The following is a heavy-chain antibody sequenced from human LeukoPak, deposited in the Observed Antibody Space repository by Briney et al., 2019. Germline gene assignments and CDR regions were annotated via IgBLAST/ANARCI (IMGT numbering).Heavy chain of an antibody. J-gene: IGHJ4*02. D-gene: IGHD3-9*01. CDR3: ARGYDILTGYYGDY. V-gene: IGHV1-2*04. CDR2: INPNSGGT. Sequence: ASVKVSCKASGYTFTGYYMHWVRQAPGQGLEWMGWINPNSGGTNYAQKFQGWVTMTRDTSISTAYMELSRLRSDDTAVYYCARGYDILTGYYGDYWGQGTLVTVSS. CDR1: GYTFTGYY.